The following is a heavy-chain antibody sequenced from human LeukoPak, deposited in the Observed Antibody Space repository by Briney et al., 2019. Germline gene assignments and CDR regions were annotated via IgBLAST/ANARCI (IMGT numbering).Heavy chain of an antibody. J-gene: IGHJ4*02. CDR3: ARAVGYCSGGSCSRNFDY. Sequence: PSETLSLTCTVSGGSISSYYWSWNRQPPGKGLEWIGYIYYSGSTNYNPSLKSRVTISVDTSKNQFSLKLSSVTAADTAVYYCARAVGYCSGGSCSRNFDYWGQGTLVTVSS. CDR2: IYYSGST. V-gene: IGHV4-59*01. CDR1: GGSISSYY. D-gene: IGHD2-15*01.